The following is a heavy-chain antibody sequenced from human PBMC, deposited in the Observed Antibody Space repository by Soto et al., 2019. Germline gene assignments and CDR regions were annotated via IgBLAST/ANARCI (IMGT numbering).Heavy chain of an antibody. CDR1: GFTFSSYA. CDR2: ISGSGGST. V-gene: IGHV3-23*01. CDR3: AKDAANYDYIWGSYRRGDY. Sequence: EVQLLESGGGLVQPGGSLRLSCAASGFTFSSYAMSWVRQAPRKGLEWVSAISGSGGSTYYADSVKGRFTISRDNSKNTLYLQMNSLRAEDTAVYYCAKDAANYDYIWGSYRRGDYWGQGTLVTVSS. D-gene: IGHD3-16*02. J-gene: IGHJ4*02.